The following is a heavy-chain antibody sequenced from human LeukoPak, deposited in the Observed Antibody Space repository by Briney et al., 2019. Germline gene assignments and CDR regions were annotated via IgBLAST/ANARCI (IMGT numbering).Heavy chain of an antibody. D-gene: IGHD6-19*01. CDR3: ARQPESVSNWFDP. V-gene: IGHV4-39*01. CDR2: IYYSGST. Sequence: SETLPLTCTVSGGSISSRSYYWGWIRQPPGKGLEWIGSIYYSGSTYYNPSLKSRVTISVDTSKNQFSLKLNSVTAADTAVYYCARQPESVSNWFDPWGQGTLVTVSS. CDR1: GGSISSRSYY. J-gene: IGHJ5*02.